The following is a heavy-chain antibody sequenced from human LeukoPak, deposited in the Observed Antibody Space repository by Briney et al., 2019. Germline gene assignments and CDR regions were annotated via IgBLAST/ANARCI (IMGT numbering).Heavy chain of an antibody. CDR3: AKGRGGCTNGVCYKAFDY. J-gene: IGHJ4*02. D-gene: IGHD2-8*01. Sequence: GGSLRLSCAASGFTFSSYAMTWVRQAPGKGLEWVSSIRGSGDSSYYADSVKGRFTISRDNSKSTLFLQMNSLRVEDTAVYYCAKGRGGCTNGVCYKAFDYWGQGTLVTVSS. V-gene: IGHV3-23*01. CDR2: IRGSGDSS. CDR1: GFTFSSYA.